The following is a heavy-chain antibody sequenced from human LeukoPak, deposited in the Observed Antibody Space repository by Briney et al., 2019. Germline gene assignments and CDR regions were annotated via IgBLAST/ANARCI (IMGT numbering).Heavy chain of an antibody. CDR2: IYHSGST. D-gene: IGHD3-16*01. Sequence: SETLSLTCTVSGGSISSGGYYWSWIRQPPGKGLEWIGYIYHSGSTYYNPSLKSRVTISVDRSKNQFSLKLSSVTAADTAVYYCARIVRDYGDYYYMDVWGKGTTVTVSS. CDR3: ARIVRDYGDYYYMDV. V-gene: IGHV4-30-2*01. J-gene: IGHJ6*03. CDR1: GGSISSGGYY.